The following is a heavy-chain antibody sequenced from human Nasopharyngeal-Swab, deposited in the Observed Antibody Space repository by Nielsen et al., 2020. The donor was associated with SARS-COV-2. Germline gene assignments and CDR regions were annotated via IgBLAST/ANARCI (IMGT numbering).Heavy chain of an antibody. CDR1: GYIFTRYY. CDR3: ATGPAVAGTNWFDP. CDR2: INPSGGST. D-gene: IGHD6-19*01. J-gene: IGHJ5*02. V-gene: IGHV1-46*01. Sequence: ASVKVSCKASGYIFTRYYMHWVRQSPGQGLVWMVIINPSGGSTSYAQKFQGRVTMTRDTSTSTVYMELSSLRSEDTAVYYCATGPAVAGTNWFDPWGQGTLVTVSS.